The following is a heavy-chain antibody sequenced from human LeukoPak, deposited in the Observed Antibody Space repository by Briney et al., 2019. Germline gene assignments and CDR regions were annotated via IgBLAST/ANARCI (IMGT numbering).Heavy chain of an antibody. CDR1: GGSISSSSYY. V-gene: IGHV4-39*01. CDR2: IYYSGST. D-gene: IGHD3-22*01. Sequence: PSETLSLTCTVSGGSISSSSYYWGWIRQPPGKGLEWIGSIYYSGSTYYNPSLKSRVTISVDTSKNQFSLKLSSVTAADTAVYYCARHTKWLGTNWFDPWGQGTLVTVSS. J-gene: IGHJ5*02. CDR3: ARHTKWLGTNWFDP.